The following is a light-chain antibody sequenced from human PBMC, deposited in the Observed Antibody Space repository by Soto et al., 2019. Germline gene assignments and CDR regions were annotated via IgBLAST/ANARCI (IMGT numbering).Light chain of an antibody. Sequence: QSALTQPASVSGSPGQSITFSCTGASSDVGGYNYVSWYQQHPVKAPKLMIYDVTNRPSGVSDRFSGSKSGNTASLTISGLQAEDEADYYCSSYTSSSTPYVFGTGTKVTVL. CDR2: DVT. J-gene: IGLJ1*01. CDR3: SSYTSSSTPYV. V-gene: IGLV2-14*01. CDR1: SSDVGGYNY.